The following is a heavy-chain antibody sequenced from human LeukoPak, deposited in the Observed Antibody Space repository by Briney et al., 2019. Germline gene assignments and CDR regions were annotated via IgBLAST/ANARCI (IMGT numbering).Heavy chain of an antibody. V-gene: IGHV3-9*01. CDR3: AKGAGVYCSGSSCYSDYYYGMDV. CDR2: ISWNSGSI. CDR1: GFTFDDYA. Sequence: GGSLRLSCAASGFTFDDYAMHWVRQAPGKGLEWVSGISWNSGSIGYADSVKGRFTISRDNAKNPLYLQMNSLRAEDTALYYRAKGAGVYCSGSSCYSDYYYGMDVWGQGTTVTVSS. D-gene: IGHD2-15*01. J-gene: IGHJ6*02.